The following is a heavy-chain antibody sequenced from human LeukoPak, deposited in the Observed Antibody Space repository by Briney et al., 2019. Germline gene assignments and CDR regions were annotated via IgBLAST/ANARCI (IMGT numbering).Heavy chain of an antibody. CDR3: ARPRANYYDSSGYYYGADDAFDI. Sequence: ASVKVSCKASGDTFTSYYMHWVRQAPGQGLEWMGIINPSGGSTSYAQKFQGRVTMTRDTSTSTVYMELSSLRSEDTAVYYCARPRANYYDSSGYYYGADDAFDIWGQGTMVTVSS. V-gene: IGHV1-46*01. CDR2: INPSGGST. D-gene: IGHD3-22*01. CDR1: GDTFTSYY. J-gene: IGHJ3*02.